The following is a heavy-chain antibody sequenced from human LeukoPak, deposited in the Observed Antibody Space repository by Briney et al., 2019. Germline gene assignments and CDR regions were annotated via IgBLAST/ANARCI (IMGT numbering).Heavy chain of an antibody. D-gene: IGHD1-1*01. CDR2: ISGSGGST. CDR3: AKAGEVQYYYYMDV. V-gene: IGHV3-23*01. Sequence: GGSLRLSCAASGFTFSTYAISWVRQAPGKGLEWVSAISGSGGSTYYADSVKGRFTISRDNSKNTLYLQMNSLRAEDTAVYYCAKAGEVQYYYYMDVWGKGTTVTVSS. CDR1: GFTFSTYA. J-gene: IGHJ6*03.